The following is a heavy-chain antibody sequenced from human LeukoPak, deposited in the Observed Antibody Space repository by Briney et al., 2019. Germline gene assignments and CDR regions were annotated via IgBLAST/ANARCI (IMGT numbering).Heavy chain of an antibody. D-gene: IGHD4-17*01. V-gene: IGHV5-51*01. CDR2: IYPGDSDT. Sequence: GESLKISCKGSGYSFSNYWIGWVRQMPGKGLEWMGIIYPGDSDTRYSPSFQGQVTISADKSISTAYLQWSSLKASDTAMYYCARAFSTTVTTIDYWGQGTLVTVSS. J-gene: IGHJ4*02. CDR3: ARAFSTTVTTIDY. CDR1: GYSFSNYW.